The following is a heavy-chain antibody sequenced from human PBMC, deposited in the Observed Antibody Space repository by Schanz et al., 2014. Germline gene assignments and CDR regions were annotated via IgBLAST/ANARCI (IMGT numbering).Heavy chain of an antibody. J-gene: IGHJ5*02. D-gene: IGHD3-16*01. V-gene: IGHV4-59*01. CDR2: IYSSGNT. Sequence: QVQLQESGPGLVKPSETLSLTCTVSGGSISNYHWSWIQQPPGKGLEWLGYIYSSGNTNYNPSLKRRVTISLDTSKNQFSLTLTSVSSADTAMYYCARVGRNSYGFTSRFDAWGQGTLVAVSA. CDR3: ARVGRNSYGFTSRFDA. CDR1: GGSISNYH.